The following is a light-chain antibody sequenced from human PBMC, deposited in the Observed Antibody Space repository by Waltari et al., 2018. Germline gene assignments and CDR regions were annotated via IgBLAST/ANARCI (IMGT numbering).Light chain of an antibody. CDR3: QQRANWPPLS. CDR2: HAS. J-gene: IGKJ4*01. V-gene: IGKV3-11*01. Sequence: EIVLTQSPATLSLSPGERATLSCRASQSVSTFLAWYQQKPGQAPRLLIYHASNRATGIPARFSGRGSGTNFTLTISSLEPEYFAVYYCQQRANWPPLSFGGGTRVEIK. CDR1: QSVSTF.